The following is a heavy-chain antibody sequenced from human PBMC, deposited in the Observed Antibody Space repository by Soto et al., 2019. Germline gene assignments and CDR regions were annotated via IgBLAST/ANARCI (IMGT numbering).Heavy chain of an antibody. CDR1: GFTFSSYG. J-gene: IGHJ6*02. CDR3: AKAGPLVVVPAASYYYGMDV. D-gene: IGHD2-2*01. Sequence: PGGSLRLSCAASGFTFSSYGMHWVRQAPGKGLEWVAVISYDGSNKYYADSVKGRFTISRDNSKNTLYLQMNSLRAEDTAVYYCAKAGPLVVVPAASYYYGMDVWGQGTTVT. V-gene: IGHV3-30*18. CDR2: ISYDGSNK.